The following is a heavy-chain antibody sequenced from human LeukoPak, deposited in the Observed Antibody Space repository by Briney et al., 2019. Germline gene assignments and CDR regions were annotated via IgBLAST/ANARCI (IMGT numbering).Heavy chain of an antibody. CDR2: ISYDGSNK. Sequence: GGSLRLSCAASGFTFSSYAMHWVRQAPGKGLEWVAVISYDGSNKYYADSVKGRFTISRDNSKNTLYLQMNSLRAEDTAVYYCARMWKLVRRGPFDYWGQGTLVTVSS. CDR3: ARMWKLVRRGPFDY. D-gene: IGHD6-6*01. CDR1: GFTFSSYA. V-gene: IGHV3-30*01. J-gene: IGHJ4*02.